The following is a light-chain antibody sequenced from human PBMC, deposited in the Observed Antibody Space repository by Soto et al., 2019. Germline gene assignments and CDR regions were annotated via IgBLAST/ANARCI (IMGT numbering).Light chain of an antibody. J-gene: IGKJ5*01. CDR3: QQSDSLPIT. Sequence: DIQMTQSPSSLSASVGDRVTITCRASQDISNYLNWYQQRPGKAPKLLIYDASNLERGVPSRFSRTRSGTHFTFAITSLQPEDVATYCCQQSDSLPITFGQGTRLES. CDR1: QDISNY. V-gene: IGKV1-33*01. CDR2: DAS.